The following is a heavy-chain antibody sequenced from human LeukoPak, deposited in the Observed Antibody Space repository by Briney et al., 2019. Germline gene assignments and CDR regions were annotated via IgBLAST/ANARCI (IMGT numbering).Heavy chain of an antibody. V-gene: IGHV3-33*01. D-gene: IGHD6-13*01. Sequence: PGRSLRLSCAASGFTFSSYGMHWVRQAPGKGLEWVAVIWYDGSNKYYADSVKGRFTISRDNSKNTLYLQMNSLRAEDTAVYYCARDWALGAAAGTLALVGWGQGTLVTVSS. CDR2: IWYDGSNK. CDR3: ARDWALGAAAGTLALVG. J-gene: IGHJ4*02. CDR1: GFTFSSYG.